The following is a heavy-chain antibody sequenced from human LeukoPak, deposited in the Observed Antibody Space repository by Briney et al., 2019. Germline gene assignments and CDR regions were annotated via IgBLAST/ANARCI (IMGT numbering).Heavy chain of an antibody. CDR3: ARAGGGSSWLGNWFDS. D-gene: IGHD6-13*01. CDR1: GDSVSSNSAA. Sequence: SQTLSLTCAISGDSVSSNSAAWNWIRQSPSRGLEWLGRTYYRSKWYNDYAGSVKSRITINGDTSKNQPSLQLNSVTPEDTAVYYCARAGGGSSWLGNWFDSWGQGTLVTVSS. J-gene: IGHJ5*01. V-gene: IGHV6-1*01. CDR2: TYYRSKWYN.